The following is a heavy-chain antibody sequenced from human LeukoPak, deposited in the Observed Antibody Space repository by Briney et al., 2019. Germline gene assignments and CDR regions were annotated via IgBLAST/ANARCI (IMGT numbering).Heavy chain of an antibody. CDR2: ISSSGSTK. D-gene: IGHD5-18*01. CDR1: GFTFSSYE. J-gene: IGHJ4*02. Sequence: PGGSLRLSCAASGFTFSSYEMNWVRQAPGKGLEWVSYISSSGSTKYYADSVKGRFTSSRDNAKNSLYLQMNSLRAEDTAVYYCAREDRYSYGEIDYWGQGTLVTVSS. V-gene: IGHV3-48*03. CDR3: AREDRYSYGEIDY.